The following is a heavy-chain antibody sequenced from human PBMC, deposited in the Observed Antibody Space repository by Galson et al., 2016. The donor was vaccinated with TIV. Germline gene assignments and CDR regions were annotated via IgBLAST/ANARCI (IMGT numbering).Heavy chain of an antibody. CDR1: GFTFNTYK. J-gene: IGHJ3*02. V-gene: IGHV3-21*04. CDR2: ISSRGTYT. CDR3: ARDGARIGAHSAFDI. D-gene: IGHD3-16*01. Sequence: SLRLSCAASGFTFNTYKMNWVRQAPGKGLEWSSSISSRGTYTHYADSVKGRVTISRDNANNSLYLQMNSLRAEDTAVYYCARDGARIGAHSAFDIWGQGTMVTVSS.